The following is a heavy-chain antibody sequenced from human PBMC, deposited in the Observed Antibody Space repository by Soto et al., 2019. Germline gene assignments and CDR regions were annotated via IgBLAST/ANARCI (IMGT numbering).Heavy chain of an antibody. CDR2: ISYDGSNK. J-gene: IGHJ4*02. Sequence: GGSLRLSCAASGFTFSSYGMHWVRQAPGKGLEWVAVISYDGSNKYYADSVKGRFTISRDNSKNTLYLQMNSLRAEDTAVYYCAKDTGGGTPDYWGQGTLVTVSS. CDR3: AKDTGGGTPDY. CDR1: GFTFSSYG. V-gene: IGHV3-30*18. D-gene: IGHD3-16*01.